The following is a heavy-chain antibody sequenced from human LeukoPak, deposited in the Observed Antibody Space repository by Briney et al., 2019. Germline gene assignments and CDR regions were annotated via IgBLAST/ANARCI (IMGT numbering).Heavy chain of an antibody. D-gene: IGHD5-12*01. J-gene: IGHJ4*02. CDR3: ARDSPGYGGYSY. CDR2: IKEDGSAK. CDR1: GFTFSRYW. V-gene: IGHV3-7*04. Sequence: PGGSLRLSRTASGFTFSRYWMTWVSQAPGKGLEWVANIKEDGSAKYYVDSMKGRFTISRDNAKNSLYLQINSLRAEDTAVYYCARDSPGYGGYSYWGQGTLVTVSS.